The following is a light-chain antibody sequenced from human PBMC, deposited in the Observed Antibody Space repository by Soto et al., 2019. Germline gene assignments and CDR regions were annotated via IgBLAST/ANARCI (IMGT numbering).Light chain of an antibody. V-gene: IGKV3-20*01. CDR1: QSVYNN. CDR3: QQYGSSYPWT. CDR2: GAS. J-gene: IGKJ1*01. Sequence: IVLTQSPDTLSLSPGERATLSCRASQSVYNNLAWYQQKPGQAPRLLIYGASTRATVIPARFSGSGSGTEFTLTIRRLEPEDFAVYYCQQYGSSYPWTFGQGTKVDIK.